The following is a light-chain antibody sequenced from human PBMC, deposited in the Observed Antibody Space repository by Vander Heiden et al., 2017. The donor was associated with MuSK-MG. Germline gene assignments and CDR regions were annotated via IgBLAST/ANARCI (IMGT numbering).Light chain of an antibody. CDR3: QQRSNWPIT. Sequence: DIVLTQSPATLSLSPGDSATLSCRASQSVSSYLAWYQQKPGQAPRLLIYDASNRATGIPARFSGSGSGTDFTLTISSLEPEDFAVYYCQQRSNWPITFGQGTRLEIK. V-gene: IGKV3-11*01. CDR2: DAS. J-gene: IGKJ5*01. CDR1: QSVSSY.